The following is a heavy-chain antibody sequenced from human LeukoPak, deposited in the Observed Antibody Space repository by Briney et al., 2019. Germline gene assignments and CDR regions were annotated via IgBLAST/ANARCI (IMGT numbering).Heavy chain of an antibody. J-gene: IGHJ5*02. Sequence: SETLSLTCAVSGYSISSGYYWGWIRQPPGKGLEWIGSIYHSGSTYYNPSLKSRITISVDTSKNQFSLKLSSVTAADTAVYYCARRPRTPMVRGSNWFDPWGQGTLVTVSS. D-gene: IGHD3-10*01. V-gene: IGHV4-38-2*01. CDR2: IYHSGST. CDR3: ARRPRTPMVRGSNWFDP. CDR1: GYSISSGYY.